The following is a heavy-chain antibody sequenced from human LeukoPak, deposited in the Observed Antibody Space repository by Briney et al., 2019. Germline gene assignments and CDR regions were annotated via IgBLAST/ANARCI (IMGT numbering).Heavy chain of an antibody. Sequence: SQTLSLTCTVSDGSISSGSYYWTWIRQPAGKGLEWIGRIYTRGGTTYNPSLKSRVTVSIDTSKNQISLKLSSVTAADTAVYYCANQERADAWGQGTLVTVSS. D-gene: IGHD1-1*01. J-gene: IGHJ5*02. CDR1: DGSISSGSYY. CDR2: IYTRGGT. V-gene: IGHV4-61*02. CDR3: ANQERADA.